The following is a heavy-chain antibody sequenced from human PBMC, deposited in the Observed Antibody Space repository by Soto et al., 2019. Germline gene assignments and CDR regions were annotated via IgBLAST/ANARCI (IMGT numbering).Heavy chain of an antibody. V-gene: IGHV1-24*01. J-gene: IGHJ4*02. CDR1: GYTLTELS. CDR3: ATSGFKNIIAVAGMWLDY. CDR2: FDPEDGET. D-gene: IGHD6-19*01. Sequence: ASVKVSCKVSGYTLTELSMHGVRQAPGKGLEWMGGFDPEDGETIYAQKFQGRVTMTEDTSTDTAYMELSSLRSEDTAVYYCATSGFKNIIAVAGMWLDYWGQGTLVTVSS.